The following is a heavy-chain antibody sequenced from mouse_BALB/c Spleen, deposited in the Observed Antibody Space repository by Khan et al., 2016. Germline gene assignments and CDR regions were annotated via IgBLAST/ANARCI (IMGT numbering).Heavy chain of an antibody. D-gene: IGHD1-1*01. V-gene: IGHV4-1*02. CDR3: ARAGYYGYLAY. CDR1: GFDFRRYW. CDR2: INPDSRTI. Sequence: EVKLLESGGGLVQPGGSLELSCADSGFDFRRYWMSWVRQAPGKGLEWIGEINPDSRTINYSPSLKDKFTISRDNAKRTLYLQMSKVRSEDTALYYCARAGYYGYLAYWGQGTLVSVSA. J-gene: IGHJ3*01.